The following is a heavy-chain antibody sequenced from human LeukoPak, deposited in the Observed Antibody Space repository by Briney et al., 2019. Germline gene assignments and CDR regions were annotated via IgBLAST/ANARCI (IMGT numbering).Heavy chain of an antibody. V-gene: IGHV3-23*01. CDR2: IGGSGGDS. D-gene: IGHD3-3*01. J-gene: IGHJ6*02. Sequence: SGGSLRLSCAASGFTFDNYAMSWVRQTPGKGLEWVSAIGGSGGDSSYADSVKGRFTISRDNSESTLYLQMNSLRAEDTAIYYCAKTLRDLEWLTGELDVWGQGTTVTVSS. CDR1: GFTFDNYA. CDR3: AKTLRDLEWLTGELDV.